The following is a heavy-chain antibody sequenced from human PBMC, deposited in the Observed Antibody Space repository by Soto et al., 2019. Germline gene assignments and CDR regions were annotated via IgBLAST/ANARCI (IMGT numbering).Heavy chain of an antibody. D-gene: IGHD2-15*01. Sequence: QITLKESGPTLVKPTLTLTLTCTVSGFSVTTRGMTLGWIRQPPGKAPEWLALAYEYSPSLQSRLTFTKDTSKNQVVLTMTNMDPADKATYYCTLREDTSRGPIYWGQGILVTVSS. CDR3: TLREDTSRGPIY. J-gene: IGHJ4*02. CDR1: GFSVTTRGMT. V-gene: IGHV2-5*01. CDR2: AYE.